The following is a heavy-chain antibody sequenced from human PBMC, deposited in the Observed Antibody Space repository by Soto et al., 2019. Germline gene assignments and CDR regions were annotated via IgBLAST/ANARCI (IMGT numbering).Heavy chain of an antibody. D-gene: IGHD4-17*01. CDR1: GFTFSSYA. J-gene: IGHJ3*02. CDR2: ISGSGGST. V-gene: IGHV3-23*01. Sequence: GGSLRLSCAASGFTFSSYAMSWVRQAPGRGLEWVSAISGSGGSTYYADSVKGRFTISRDNSKNTLYLQMNSLRAEDTAVYYCAKGDSAVTDAFDIWGQGTMVTVSS. CDR3: AKGDSAVTDAFDI.